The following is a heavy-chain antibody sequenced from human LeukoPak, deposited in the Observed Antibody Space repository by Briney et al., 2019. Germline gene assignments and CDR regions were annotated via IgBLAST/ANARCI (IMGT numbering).Heavy chain of an antibody. Sequence: PSETLSLTCTVSGGSIGGHTFYWDWIRQPPGKGLEWIATIYYNGNTFYNPSLKSRVAISIDMSKSQFSLHLSSVTAADTAIYYCARLTALAGHRGAFDIWGPGTMVTVSS. CDR1: GGSIGGHTFY. D-gene: IGHD6-19*01. CDR3: ARLTALAGHRGAFDI. J-gene: IGHJ3*02. V-gene: IGHV4-39*01. CDR2: IYYNGNT.